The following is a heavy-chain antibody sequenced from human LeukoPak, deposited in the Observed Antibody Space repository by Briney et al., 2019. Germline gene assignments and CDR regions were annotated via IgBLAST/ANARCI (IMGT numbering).Heavy chain of an antibody. V-gene: IGHV3-21*01. CDR2: ISSSSTYI. Sequence: GGSLRLSCAASGFTFSTYSMNWVRQAPGKRPEWVSSISSSSTYIYYTDSVKGRFTISRDNAKKSLYLQMHRLGAEDTAVYYCARDPSQGHFDFCNGFYNFVIRVQATILTVSS. D-gene: IGHD3-3*01. J-gene: IGHJ4*02. CDR1: GFTFSTYS. CDR3: ARDPSQGHFDFCNGFYNFVI.